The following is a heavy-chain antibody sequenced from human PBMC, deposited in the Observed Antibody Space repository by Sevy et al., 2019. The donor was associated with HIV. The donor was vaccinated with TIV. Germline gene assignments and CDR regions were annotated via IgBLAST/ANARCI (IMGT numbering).Heavy chain of an antibody. J-gene: IGHJ4*02. CDR2: IYYDGRSK. CDR1: GFTFRSFD. D-gene: IGHD6-19*01. V-gene: IGHV3-33*01. Sequence: GGFLRLSCAASGFTFRSFDMHWVRQAPGKGPEWVALIYYDGRSKYYADSVKGRFTISIDNSDNTLYLQMNNLGAEDTAVYYCARDLGSGWFPLDYWGQGTLVTVSS. CDR3: ARDLGSGWFPLDY.